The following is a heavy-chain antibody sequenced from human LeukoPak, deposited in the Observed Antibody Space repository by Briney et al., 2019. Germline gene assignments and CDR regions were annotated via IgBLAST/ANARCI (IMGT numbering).Heavy chain of an antibody. J-gene: IGHJ6*03. CDR1: GFSFSRYE. CDR3: ARDSKTGLYYRRYHYMDV. Sequence: GGSLRLSCAASGFSFSRYEMNWVRQAPGKGLEWISYISSSVGTTYYADSVRGRFTVSRDNAKNSLYLQMNTLRAEDTAVYYCARDSKTGLYYRRYHYMDVWGKGTTVTVSS. CDR2: ISSSVGTT. D-gene: IGHD3-22*01. V-gene: IGHV3-48*03.